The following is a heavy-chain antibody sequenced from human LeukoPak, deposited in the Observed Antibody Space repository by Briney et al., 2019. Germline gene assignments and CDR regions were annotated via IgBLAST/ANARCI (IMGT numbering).Heavy chain of an antibody. CDR2: IWYDGSNK. D-gene: IGHD3-3*01. J-gene: IGHJ4*02. CDR3: AKDCYDFWSGYEGYYFDY. Sequence: PGGSLRLSCAASGFTFSSYGMHWVRQAPGKGLGWVAVIWYDGSNKYYADSVKGRFTISRDNSKNTLYLQMNSLRAEDTAVYYCAKDCYDFWSGYEGYYFDYWGQGTLVTVSS. V-gene: IGHV3-33*06. CDR1: GFTFSSYG.